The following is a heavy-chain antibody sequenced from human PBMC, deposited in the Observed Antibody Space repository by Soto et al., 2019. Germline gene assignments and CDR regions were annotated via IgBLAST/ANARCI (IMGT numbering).Heavy chain of an antibody. J-gene: IGHJ4*02. CDR2: INHSGST. Sequence: KTSETLSLTCAVYGGSFSGYYWSWIRQPPGKGLEWIGEINHSGSTYYNPSLKSRVTISVDTSKNQFSLKLSSVTAADTAVYYCARGSWQLVPFDYWGQVPLDTFST. V-gene: IGHV4-34*01. CDR3: ARGSWQLVPFDY. D-gene: IGHD6-13*01. CDR1: GGSFSGYY.